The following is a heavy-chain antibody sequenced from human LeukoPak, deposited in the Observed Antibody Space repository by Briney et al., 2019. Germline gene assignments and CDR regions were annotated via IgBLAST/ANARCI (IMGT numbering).Heavy chain of an antibody. D-gene: IGHD3-22*01. CDR3: ARGDDSSGYYGGNWFDP. CDR2: INHSGST. CDR1: GGSFSGYY. Sequence: SETLSLTCAIYGGSFSGYYWSWIRQPPGKGLEWIGEINHSGSTNYNPSLKSRATISVDTSKNQFSLKLSSVTAADTAVYYCARGDDSSGYYGGNWFDPWGQGTLVTVSS. J-gene: IGHJ5*02. V-gene: IGHV4-34*01.